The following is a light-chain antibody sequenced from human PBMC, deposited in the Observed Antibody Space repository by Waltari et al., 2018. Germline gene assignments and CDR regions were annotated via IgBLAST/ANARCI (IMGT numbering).Light chain of an antibody. CDR2: KAS. Sequence: DIQMTQSPSPLSASVGARVTITCRASQSILTWLAWYQQKPGKAPKLLIYKASNLQSGGPSRFSGSGAGIEFTLTISSLQPDDFATYYCQQYSSHYTFGQGTKLEIK. CDR1: QSILTW. CDR3: QQYSSHYT. J-gene: IGKJ2*01. V-gene: IGKV1-5*03.